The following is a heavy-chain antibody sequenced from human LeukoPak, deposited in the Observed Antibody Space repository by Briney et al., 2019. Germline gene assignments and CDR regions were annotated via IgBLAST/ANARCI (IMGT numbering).Heavy chain of an antibody. CDR1: GYTFTGYY. CDR2: INPNSGGT. V-gene: IGHV1-2*02. D-gene: IGHD3-9*01. J-gene: IGHJ4*02. Sequence: ASVKVSCKASGYTFTGYYMHWVRQAPGQGLEWMGWINPNSGGTNYAQKFQGRVTMTRDTSISTAYMELSRLRSDDTAVYYCARVWFGRDILTGFDYWGQGTLVTVSS. CDR3: ARVWFGRDILTGFDY.